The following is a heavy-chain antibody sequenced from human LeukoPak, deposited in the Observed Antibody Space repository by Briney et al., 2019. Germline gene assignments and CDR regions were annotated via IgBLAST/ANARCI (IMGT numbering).Heavy chain of an antibody. J-gene: IGHJ4*02. V-gene: IGHV4-34*01. CDR3: ARRNGAN. Sequence: PSETLSLTCAVYGGSFSDYWWTWIRQSPGKGLEWIGEVNHSGRTNYNPSLKSRVTISVDTSKNQFSLKLSSVTAADTAVYYCARRNGANWGQGTLVTVSS. CDR1: GGSFSDYW. D-gene: IGHD3-10*01. CDR2: VNHSGRT.